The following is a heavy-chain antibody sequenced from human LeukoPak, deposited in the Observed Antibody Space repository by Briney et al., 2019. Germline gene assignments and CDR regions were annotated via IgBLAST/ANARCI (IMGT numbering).Heavy chain of an antibody. V-gene: IGHV4-4*07. D-gene: IGHD3-10*01. CDR2: IYTSGST. Sequence: SETLSLTCTVSGGSISSYYWSWIRQPAGKGLEWIGRIYTSGSTNYNPSLKSRVTMSVDTSKNQFSLKLSSVTAADTAVYYCARRAWFGYYYYYMDVWGKGTTVTISS. CDR1: GGSISSYY. CDR3: ARRAWFGYYYYYMDV. J-gene: IGHJ6*03.